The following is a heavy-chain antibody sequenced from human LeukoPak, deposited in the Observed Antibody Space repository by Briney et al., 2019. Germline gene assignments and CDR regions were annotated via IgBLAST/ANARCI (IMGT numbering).Heavy chain of an antibody. D-gene: IGHD3-22*01. CDR2: IYHSGST. Sequence: SQTLSLTCAVSGGSISSGGYSWSWIRQPPGTGLEWIGYIYHSGSTYYNPSLKSRVTISVDRSKNQFSLKLSSVTAADTAVYYCARVAPVMIVDYWGQGTLVTVSS. CDR1: GGSISSGGYS. J-gene: IGHJ4*02. CDR3: ARVAPVMIVDY. V-gene: IGHV4-30-2*01.